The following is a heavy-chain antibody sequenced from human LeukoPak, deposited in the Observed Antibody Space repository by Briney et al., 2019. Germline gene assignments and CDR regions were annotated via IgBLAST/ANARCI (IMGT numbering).Heavy chain of an antibody. J-gene: IGHJ1*01. V-gene: IGHV3-23*01. D-gene: IGHD5-18*01. CDR3: AQDRAWIQFWS. CDR1: GFTFSTYG. CDR2: VGPTGTQT. Sequence: GGSLRLSCAAPGFTFSTYGMNWVRQAPGKGLEWVSGVGPTGTQTYYAESVKGRFAISRDNSKNILYLQINTLRAEDTAVYYCAQDRAWIQFWSWGQGTLVTVSS.